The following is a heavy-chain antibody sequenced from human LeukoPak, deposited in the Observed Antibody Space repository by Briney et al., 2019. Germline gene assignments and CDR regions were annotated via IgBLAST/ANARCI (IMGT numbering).Heavy chain of an antibody. CDR1: GGSISSSSYY. CDR3: ARPQSEWLVPGDY. J-gene: IGHJ4*02. D-gene: IGHD6-19*01. Sequence: TPSETLSLTCTVSGGSISSSSYYWGWIRQPPGKGLEWIGSIYYSGSTYYNPSLKSRVTISVDTSKNQFSLKLSSVTAADTAVYYCARPQSEWLVPGDYWGQGTLVTVSS. CDR2: IYYSGST. V-gene: IGHV4-39*07.